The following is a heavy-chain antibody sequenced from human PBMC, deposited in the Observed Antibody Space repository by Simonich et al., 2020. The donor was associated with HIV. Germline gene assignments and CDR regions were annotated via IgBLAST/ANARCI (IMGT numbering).Heavy chain of an antibody. D-gene: IGHD5-18*01. V-gene: IGHV4-34*01. CDR1: GGSFSGYY. J-gene: IGHJ3*02. CDR2: INHSGST. Sequence: QVQLHQWGAGLLKPSETLSLTCAVYGGSFSGYYWSWIRQPPGKGLEWIGEINHSGSTNYNSSLKSRVTISVDTSKNQFSLKLSSVTAADTAVYYCARRRIQLWLLALDIWGQGTMVTVSS. CDR3: ARRRIQLWLLALDI.